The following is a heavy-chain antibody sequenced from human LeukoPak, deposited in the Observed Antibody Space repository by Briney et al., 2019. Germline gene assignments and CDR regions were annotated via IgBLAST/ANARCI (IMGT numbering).Heavy chain of an antibody. J-gene: IGHJ4*02. CDR2: IYYSGST. V-gene: IGHV4-39*01. CDR1: GGSISSSSYY. CDR3: AKFYYYDSSGYYYYFDY. Sequence: SETLSLTCTVSGGSISSSSYYWGWIRQPPGKELEWIGSIYYSGSTYYNPSLKSRVTISVDTSKNQFSLKLSSVTAADTAVYYCAKFYYYDSSGYYYYFDYWGQGTLVTVSS. D-gene: IGHD3-22*01.